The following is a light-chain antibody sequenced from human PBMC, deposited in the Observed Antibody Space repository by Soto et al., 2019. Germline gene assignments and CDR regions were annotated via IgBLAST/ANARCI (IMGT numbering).Light chain of an antibody. CDR3: QQLHSYPFT. CDR1: QGVSSS. Sequence: DIQMTQSPSSLSACIGERVTISCRASQGVSSSLAWYHQQPGQAPKLLIYAATTLQSGVPSRFSGSGSGTDFTLTINSLQPEDFATYCCQQLHSYPFTFGQGTRLEIK. CDR2: AAT. J-gene: IGKJ5*01. V-gene: IGKV1-9*01.